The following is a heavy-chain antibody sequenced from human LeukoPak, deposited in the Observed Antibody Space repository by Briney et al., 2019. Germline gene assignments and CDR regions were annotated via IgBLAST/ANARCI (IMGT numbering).Heavy chain of an antibody. J-gene: IGHJ3*02. CDR3: ARGMSGTGPDI. Sequence: PGGSLRLSCAASGFIFSSHWMHWVRQAPEKGLVWASRINTDGSSTDYADSVKGRFTISRDNAKNTVYLQMNSLRAEDTAVYYCARGMSGTGPDIWGLGTNVTVS. V-gene: IGHV3-74*01. CDR2: INTDGSST. D-gene: IGHD1-14*01. CDR1: GFIFSSHW.